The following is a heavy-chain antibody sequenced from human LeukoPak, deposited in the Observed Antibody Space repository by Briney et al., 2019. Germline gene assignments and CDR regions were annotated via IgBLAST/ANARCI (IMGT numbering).Heavy chain of an antibody. V-gene: IGHV3-23*01. J-gene: IGHJ6*03. Sequence: PGGSLRLSCAASGFTFSSYAMSGVRQAPGKGVEWVSAISGGGGSTYCADSVKGRFTISRDNSKNTLYLQMNSLRAEDTAVYYCAKSQDMGYYYYYYMDVWGKGTTVTVSS. CDR3: AKSQDMGYYYYYYMDV. D-gene: IGHD2-15*01. CDR2: ISGGGGST. CDR1: GFTFSSYA.